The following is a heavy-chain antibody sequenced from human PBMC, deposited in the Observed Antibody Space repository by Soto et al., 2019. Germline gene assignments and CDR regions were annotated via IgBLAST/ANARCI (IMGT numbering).Heavy chain of an antibody. CDR3: ERGLKT. J-gene: IGHJ5*02. CDR2: INHSGST. Sequence: PSETLSLTCAVYGGSFSGYYWSWVRQPPGKGLEWIGEINHSGSTNYNPSLKSRVTISVDTSKNQFSLKLSSVTAADTAVYYCERGLKTWGQAPWLPASS. V-gene: IGHV4-34*01. CDR1: GGSFSGYY.